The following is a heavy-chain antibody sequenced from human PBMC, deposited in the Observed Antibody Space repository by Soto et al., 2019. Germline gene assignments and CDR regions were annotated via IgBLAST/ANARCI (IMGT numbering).Heavy chain of an antibody. Sequence: EVQLVESGGGLVKPGGSLRLSCAASGFTFSSYSMNWVRQAPGKGLEWVSSISTSSSYIYYADSVKGRFTISRDNAKNSLYLQMNSLRAEDTAMYYCARVVAYYYGMDVWGQGTTVTVSS. CDR1: GFTFSSYS. J-gene: IGHJ6*02. CDR2: ISTSSSYI. V-gene: IGHV3-21*01. CDR3: ARVVAYYYGMDV.